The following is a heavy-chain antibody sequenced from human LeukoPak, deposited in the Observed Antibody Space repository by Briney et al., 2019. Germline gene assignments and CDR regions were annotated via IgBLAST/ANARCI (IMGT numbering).Heavy chain of an antibody. CDR3: ARLGIAAAGTRWFDP. D-gene: IGHD6-13*01. Sequence: SETLSLTCTVSGGSISSYYWSWIRQPPGKGLEWIGYIYYSGSTNYNPSLKSRVTISVDTSKNQFSLKLSSVTAADTAVYYCARLGIAAAGTRWFDPWGQGTLVTVSS. J-gene: IGHJ5*02. CDR2: IYYSGST. V-gene: IGHV4-59*08. CDR1: GGSISSYY.